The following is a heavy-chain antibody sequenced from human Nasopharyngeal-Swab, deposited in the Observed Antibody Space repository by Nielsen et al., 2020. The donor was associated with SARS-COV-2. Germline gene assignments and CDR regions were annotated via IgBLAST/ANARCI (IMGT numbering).Heavy chain of an antibody. Sequence: GESLKISCAASGFTFSSYDMHWVRQATGKGLEWVSAIGTAGDTYYPGSVKGRFPISRENAKNSLYLQMNSLRAGDTAVYYCARARPDIVVVPAALLFDPWGQGTLVTVSS. CDR2: IGTAGDT. CDR1: GFTFSSYD. CDR3: ARARPDIVVVPAALLFDP. V-gene: IGHV3-13*04. D-gene: IGHD2-2*01. J-gene: IGHJ5*02.